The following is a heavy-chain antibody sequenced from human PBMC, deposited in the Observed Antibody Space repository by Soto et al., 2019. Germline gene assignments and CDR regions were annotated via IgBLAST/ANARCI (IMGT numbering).Heavy chain of an antibody. V-gene: IGHV3-23*01. CDR3: ARGFATTGYLVDY. CDR2: ISGSGSST. J-gene: IGHJ4*02. CDR1: GFTFSNYA. D-gene: IGHD3-9*01. Sequence: HPVGSLRLSCAASGFTFSNYAMTWVRQAPGKGLQWVSAISGSGSSTKYADSVKGRFTISRDNSKSTLSLQMNSLRGEDTAVYFCARGFATTGYLVDYWGQGTLVTVSS.